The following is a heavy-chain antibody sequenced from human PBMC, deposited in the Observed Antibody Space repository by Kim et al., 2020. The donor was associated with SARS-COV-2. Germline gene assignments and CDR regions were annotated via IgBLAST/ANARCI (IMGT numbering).Heavy chain of an antibody. CDR2: ITAYNGNT. Sequence: ASVKVSCKASGYTFTTYGISWVRQAPGQGLEWMGWITAYNGNTNYAQKFQGRVTMTTDTSTSTAYMELRSLTSDDTAVYYCAKDYRTNSGGYSGSEYWGQGTLVPVSS. CDR3: AKDYRTNSGGYSGSEY. CDR1: GYTFTTYG. V-gene: IGHV1-18*01. D-gene: IGHD1-26*01. J-gene: IGHJ4*02.